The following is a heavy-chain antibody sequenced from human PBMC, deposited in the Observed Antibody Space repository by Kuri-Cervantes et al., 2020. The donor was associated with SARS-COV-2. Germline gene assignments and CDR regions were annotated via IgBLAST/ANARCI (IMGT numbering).Heavy chain of an antibody. CDR3: GTGSTSGWYRRDFDF. CDR2: FKSKAAGGTI. D-gene: IGHD6-19*01. J-gene: IGHJ4*02. Sequence: GESLKISCAASGFTFSSYSMNWVRQTPGKGLEWIGRFKSKAAGGTIVYAAPVQGRFTISRDDSRNTLYLQMNSLKTEDTGVYYCGTGSTSGWYRRDFDFWGLGTLVTVSS. CDR1: GFTFSSYS. V-gene: IGHV3-15*01.